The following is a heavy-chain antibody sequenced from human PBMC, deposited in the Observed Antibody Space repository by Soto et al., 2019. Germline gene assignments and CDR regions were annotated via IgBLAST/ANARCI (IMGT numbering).Heavy chain of an antibody. Sequence: QVQLVQSGAEVKKPGASVKVSCKASGYTFTSYYMHWVRQAPGQGLEWMGIINPSGGSTSYAQKFQGRVTMTRDTSTSTVYMELSSLRSEDTAVYYCARQEDGDYGYNWFDPWGQGTLVTVSS. J-gene: IGHJ5*02. CDR1: GYTFTSYY. CDR2: INPSGGST. D-gene: IGHD4-17*01. V-gene: IGHV1-46*03. CDR3: ARQEDGDYGYNWFDP.